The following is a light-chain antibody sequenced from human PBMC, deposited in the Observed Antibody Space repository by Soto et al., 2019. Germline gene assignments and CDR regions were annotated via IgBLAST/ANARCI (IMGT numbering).Light chain of an antibody. Sequence: EIVLTQSPATLSLSPGERATLSCRASQSVSSYLAWYQQKPGQAPRLLIYAASRRATGIPDRFSGSGSGTDFTLTISSLEPEDFAVYYCQQRYSGWTFGQGTKV. CDR3: QQRYSGWT. J-gene: IGKJ1*01. CDR1: QSVSSY. CDR2: AAS. V-gene: IGKV3-11*01.